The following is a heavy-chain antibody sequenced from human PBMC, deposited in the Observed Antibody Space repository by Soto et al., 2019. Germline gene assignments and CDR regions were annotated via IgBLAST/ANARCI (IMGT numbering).Heavy chain of an antibody. D-gene: IGHD2-8*01. CDR3: AKAYCTNGVFYTASENYYYYGMDV. CDR2: ISGSGGST. V-gene: IGHV3-23*01. CDR1: GFTFSSYA. Sequence: GGSLRLSCAASGFTFSSYAMSWVRQAPGKGLEWVSAISGSGGSTYYADSVKGRFTISRDNSKNTLYLQMNSLRAEDTAVYYCAKAYCTNGVFYTASENYYYYGMDVWGQGTTVTVSS. J-gene: IGHJ6*02.